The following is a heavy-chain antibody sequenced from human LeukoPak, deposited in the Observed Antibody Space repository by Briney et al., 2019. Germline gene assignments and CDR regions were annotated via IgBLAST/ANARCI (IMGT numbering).Heavy chain of an antibody. Sequence: SQTLSLTCVISGDSVSSNSVSWNWVRQSPSRGLEWLGRTYYGSKWSNDYALSVKSRIPINPYTSKNQFSLQLSSVTPEDTAVYYCTRGRNSAFDYWGQGTLATVSS. CDR3: TRGRNSAFDY. CDR2: TYYGSKWSN. D-gene: IGHD1-14*01. CDR1: GDSVSSNSVS. V-gene: IGHV6-1*01. J-gene: IGHJ4*02.